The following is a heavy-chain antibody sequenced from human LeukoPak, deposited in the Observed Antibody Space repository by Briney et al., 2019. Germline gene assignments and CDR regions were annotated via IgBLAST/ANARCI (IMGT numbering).Heavy chain of an antibody. J-gene: IGHJ4*02. V-gene: IGHV3-66*04. Sequence: AGGSLSLTCAVSGFTVSGNYMSWLRQAPGKGLEWVSVIYSGGNTYYGESVKGRFTISRDNSKNTLYLQMNSLRAEDTAVYYCARRRGTIAAAGDFDYWGQGTLVTVSS. D-gene: IGHD6-13*01. CDR2: IYSGGNT. CDR1: GFTVSGNY. CDR3: ARRRGTIAAAGDFDY.